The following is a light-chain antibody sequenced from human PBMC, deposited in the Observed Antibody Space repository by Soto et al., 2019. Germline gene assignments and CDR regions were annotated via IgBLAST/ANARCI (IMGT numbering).Light chain of an antibody. V-gene: IGKV1-39*01. CDR3: QQSYRTPYT. Sequence: DIQMTQSPSTLPASVGDRVTITCRASQDIDIYLSWYQQKPGKVPKLLIYDESTLQSGVPSRFSGSGSGTDFTLTINNLQPEDFATYYCQQSYRTPYTFGQGTKVDIK. J-gene: IGKJ2*01. CDR1: QDIDIY. CDR2: DES.